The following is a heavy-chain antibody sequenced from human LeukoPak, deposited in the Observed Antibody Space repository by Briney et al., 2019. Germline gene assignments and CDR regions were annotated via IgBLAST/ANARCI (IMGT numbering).Heavy chain of an antibody. D-gene: IGHD2/OR15-2a*01. V-gene: IGHV1-69*05. CDR2: IIPIFGTA. Sequence: SVKVSCKTSGGTFSSYAISWVRQAPGQGLEWMGGIIPIFGTANYAQKFQGRVTITTDESTSTAYMELSSLRSEDTAVYYCASSSMTLRGFDYWGQGTLVTVSS. CDR3: ASSSMTLRGFDY. J-gene: IGHJ4*02. CDR1: GGTFSSYA.